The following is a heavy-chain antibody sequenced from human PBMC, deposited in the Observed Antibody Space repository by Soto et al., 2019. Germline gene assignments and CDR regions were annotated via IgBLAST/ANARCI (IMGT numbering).Heavy chain of an antibody. CDR2: ISAYNGNT. V-gene: IGHV1-18*01. J-gene: IGHJ4*02. D-gene: IGHD1-7*01. Sequence: QVQLVQSGAEVKKPGASVKVSCKASGYTFTSYGISWVRQAPGQGLEWMGWISAYNGNTNYAQKLQGRVTMTTDTSTSTAYMELRSLRSDDTAVYYCARDWYNWNYGNLLDVDGADYWGQGTLVTVSS. CDR1: GYTFTSYG. CDR3: ARDWYNWNYGNLLDVDGADY.